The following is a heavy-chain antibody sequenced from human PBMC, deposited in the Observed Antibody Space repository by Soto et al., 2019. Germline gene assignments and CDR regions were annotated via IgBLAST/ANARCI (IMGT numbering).Heavy chain of an antibody. V-gene: IGHV4-59*08. Sequence: NPSETLSLTCTVSGGSISSYYWSWIRQPPGKGLEWIGYIYYSGSTNYNPSLKSRVTISVDTSKNQFSLKLSSVTAADTAVYYCARHKGYCSSTSCSLYYYYYYYMDVWGKGTTVTVS. D-gene: IGHD2-2*01. CDR3: ARHKGYCSSTSCSLYYYYYYYMDV. J-gene: IGHJ6*03. CDR1: GGSISSYY. CDR2: IYYSGST.